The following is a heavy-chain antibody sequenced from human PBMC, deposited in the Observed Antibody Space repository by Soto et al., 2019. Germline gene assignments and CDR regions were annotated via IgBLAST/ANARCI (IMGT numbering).Heavy chain of an antibody. V-gene: IGHV3-48*02. J-gene: IGHJ3*02. Sequence: PGGSLRLSCAASGFTFSSYSMNWVRQAPGKGLEWVSYISSSSSTIYYADSVKGRFTISRDNAKNSLYLQMNSLRDEDTAVYYCARDDYGSSGYYYRRDAFDIWGQGTMVTVSS. CDR2: ISSSSSTI. CDR1: GFTFSSYS. D-gene: IGHD3-22*01. CDR3: ARDDYGSSGYYYRRDAFDI.